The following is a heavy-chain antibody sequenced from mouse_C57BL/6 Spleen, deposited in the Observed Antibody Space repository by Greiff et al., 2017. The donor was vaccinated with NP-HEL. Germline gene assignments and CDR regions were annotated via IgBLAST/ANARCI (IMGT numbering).Heavy chain of an antibody. CDR3: AISVGPWLAY. J-gene: IGHJ3*01. V-gene: IGHV1-72*01. CDR2: IDPNSGGT. Sequence: VQLQQPGAELVKPGASVKLSCKASGYTFTSYWMHWVKQRPGRGLAWIGRIDPNSGGTKYNEKFKSKATLTVDKPSSTAYMQLSSLTSQESAVVYCAISVGPWLAYWGQETLVTVSA. CDR1: GYTFTSYW.